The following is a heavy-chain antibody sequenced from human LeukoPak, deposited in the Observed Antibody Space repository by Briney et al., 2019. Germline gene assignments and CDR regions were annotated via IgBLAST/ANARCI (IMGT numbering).Heavy chain of an antibody. CDR2: IYYSGST. V-gene: IGHV4-61*08. J-gene: IGHJ4*02. D-gene: IGHD3-10*01. CDR1: GGSISSGGYY. CDR3: ARHRYYGSSFDY. Sequence: PSETLSLTCTVSGGSISSGGYYWSWIRQPPGKGLEWIGYIYYSGSTNYNPSLKSRVTISVDTSKNQFSLKLSSVTAADTAVYYCARHRYYGSSFDYWGQGTLVTVSS.